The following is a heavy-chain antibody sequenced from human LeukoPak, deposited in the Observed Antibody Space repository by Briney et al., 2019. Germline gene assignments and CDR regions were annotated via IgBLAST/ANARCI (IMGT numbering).Heavy chain of an antibody. J-gene: IGHJ4*02. Sequence: PGGSLRLSCAASGFTCRRHGMHWVRQAPGKGLEWVAVIWYDGSNKYYADSVKSRFTISRDNSKNTLYVQMSSLRAEDTAVYYCARSNNGGWGYCDYWGQGSLVTVSS. V-gene: IGHV3-33*01. CDR2: IWYDGSNK. D-gene: IGHD3-16*01. CDR1: GFTCRRHG. CDR3: ARSNNGGWGYCDY.